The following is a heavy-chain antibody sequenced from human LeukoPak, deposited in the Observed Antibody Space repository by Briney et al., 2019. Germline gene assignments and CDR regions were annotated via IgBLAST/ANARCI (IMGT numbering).Heavy chain of an antibody. D-gene: IGHD2-2*02. CDR3: ARDDCSSTSCYTHFDN. CDR2: ISSSSSTI. CDR1: GFTFSSYS. V-gene: IGHV3-48*01. J-gene: IGHJ4*02. Sequence: GGSLSLYCAASGFTFSSYSMNWVRQAPGKGLEWVSYISSSSSTIYYADSVKGRFTISRDNAKNSLYLQMNSLRAEDTAVYYCARDDCSSTSCYTHFDNWGQGTLVSVSS.